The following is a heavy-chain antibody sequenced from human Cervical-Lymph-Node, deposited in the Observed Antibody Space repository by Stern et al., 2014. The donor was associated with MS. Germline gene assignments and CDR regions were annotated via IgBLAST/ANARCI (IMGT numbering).Heavy chain of an antibody. D-gene: IGHD3-22*01. CDR2: IYYSGST. CDR3: ARGQYYYDSSGPDAFDI. CDR1: GGSISSGDYY. V-gene: IGHV4-30-4*01. J-gene: IGHJ3*02. Sequence: QVQLQESGPGLVKPSQTLSLTCTVSGGSISSGDYYWSWIRQPPGKGLEYIGYIYYSGSTYYNPSLKSRVTISVDTSKNQFSLKLSSVTAADTAVYYCARGQYYYDSSGPDAFDIWGQGTMVTVSS.